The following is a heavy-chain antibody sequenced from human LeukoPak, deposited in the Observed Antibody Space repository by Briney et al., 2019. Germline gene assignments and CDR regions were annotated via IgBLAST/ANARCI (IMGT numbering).Heavy chain of an antibody. Sequence: SVKVSCKASGGTFSSYAISWVRQAPGQGLEWMGGIIPIFGTANYAQKFQGRVTITADKSTSTAYMELSSLRSEDTAVYYCASFPQNTYYYDSSGPYGWVPYWGQGTLVTVSS. D-gene: IGHD3-22*01. V-gene: IGHV1-69*06. J-gene: IGHJ4*02. CDR1: GGTFSSYA. CDR3: ASFPQNTYYYDSSGPYGWVPY. CDR2: IIPIFGTA.